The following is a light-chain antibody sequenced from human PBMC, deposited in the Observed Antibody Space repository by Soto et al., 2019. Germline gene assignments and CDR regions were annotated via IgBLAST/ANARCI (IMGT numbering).Light chain of an antibody. CDR2: DAS. CDR1: HSFNSIY. CDR3: QQYNSYSWT. J-gene: IGKJ1*01. Sequence: IVLTQSPGTLSFSPGEMATLSFGASHSFNSIYLSLYQQKPCQAPRLLIYDASNRATGIPARFSGSGSGTEFTLTISSLQPDDFATYYCQQYNSYSWTFGQGTKVDIK. V-gene: IGKV3-20*01.